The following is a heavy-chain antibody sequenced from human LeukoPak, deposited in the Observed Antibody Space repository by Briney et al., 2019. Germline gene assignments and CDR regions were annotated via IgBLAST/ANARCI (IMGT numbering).Heavy chain of an antibody. D-gene: IGHD6-13*01. Sequence: PGGSLRLSCAASGLTFDDYGMSWVRQAPGKGLEWVSGINWNGGSTGYADSVKGRFTISRDNAENSLYLQMNSLRAEDTALYYCARLTAAAGHYYYYYMDVWGKGTTVTVSS. CDR3: ARLTAAAGHYYYYYMDV. CDR1: GLTFDDYG. CDR2: INWNGGST. J-gene: IGHJ6*03. V-gene: IGHV3-20*04.